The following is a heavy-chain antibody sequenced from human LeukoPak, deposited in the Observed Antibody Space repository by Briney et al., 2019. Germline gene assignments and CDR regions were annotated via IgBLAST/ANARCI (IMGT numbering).Heavy chain of an antibody. Sequence: ASVKGSCKASGYTFTSYYMHWVRQAPGQGLEWMGIINPSGGSTSYAQKFQGRVTMTRDTSTSTVYMELSSLRSEDTAVYYCARDLLPIGYIGSPVGATTGDNFDYWGQGTLVTVSS. CDR3: ARDLLPIGYIGSPVGATTGDNFDY. D-gene: IGHD1-26*01. J-gene: IGHJ4*02. V-gene: IGHV1-46*01. CDR2: INPSGGST. CDR1: GYTFTSYY.